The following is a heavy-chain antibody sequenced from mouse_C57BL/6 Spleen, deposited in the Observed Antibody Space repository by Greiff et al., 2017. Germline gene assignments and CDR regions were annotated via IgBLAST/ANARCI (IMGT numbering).Heavy chain of an antibody. Sequence: EVKLVESGGGLVKPGGSLKLSCAASGFTFSDYGMHWVRQAPEKGLEWVAYISSGSSTIYYADTVKGRFTISRDNAKNTLFLQMTSLRSEDTAMYYCAMGGYLHYYAMDYWGQGTSVTVSS. J-gene: IGHJ4*01. CDR2: ISSGSSTI. CDR3: AMGGYLHYYAMDY. CDR1: GFTFSDYG. D-gene: IGHD2-2*01. V-gene: IGHV5-17*01.